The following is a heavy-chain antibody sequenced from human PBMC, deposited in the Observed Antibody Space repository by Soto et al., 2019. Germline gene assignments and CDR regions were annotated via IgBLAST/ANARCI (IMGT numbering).Heavy chain of an antibody. CDR1: GVSVSSGSYY. CDR3: ARAGDFWSGYYTGSGMDV. Sequence: QVQLQESGPGLVKPSETLSLTCTVSGVSVSSGSYYWSWIRQPPGKGLEWIGYIYYSGSTNYNPSLKSRVTISVDTSKNQFSLKLSSVTAADTAVYYWARAGDFWSGYYTGSGMDVWGQGTTVTVSS. V-gene: IGHV4-61*01. J-gene: IGHJ6*02. D-gene: IGHD3-3*01. CDR2: IYYSGST.